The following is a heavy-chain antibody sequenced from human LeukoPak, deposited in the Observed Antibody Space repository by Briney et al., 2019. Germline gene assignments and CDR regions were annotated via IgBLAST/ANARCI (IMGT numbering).Heavy chain of an antibody. Sequence: SETLSLTCTVSGGPISTYYWGCIRQPPGKGLEWIGYVSSNEGTNYNPSLKSRVTILVDTSKNQFSLKLSSVTAADTAVYYCARVRSYYGSVTGKSYYFDYWGQGTLVTVSS. J-gene: IGHJ4*02. CDR2: VSSNEGT. CDR3: ARVRSYYGSVTGKSYYFDY. CDR1: GGPISTYY. D-gene: IGHD3-10*01. V-gene: IGHV4-59*01.